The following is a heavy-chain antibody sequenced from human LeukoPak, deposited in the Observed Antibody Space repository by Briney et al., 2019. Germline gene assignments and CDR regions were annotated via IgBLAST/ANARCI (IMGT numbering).Heavy chain of an antibody. D-gene: IGHD3-22*01. CDR3: ARVCDSSGYYYEGVARYYYYAMDV. CDR2: IYYSGST. V-gene: IGHV4-31*03. CDR1: GGSISSGGYY. Sequence: SETLSLTCTVSGGSISSGGYYWGWIRQHPGKGLEWIGYIYYSGSTYYNPSLKSRVTISVDTSKNPFSLKLSSVTAADTAVYYCARVCDSSGYYYEGVARYYYYAMDVWGQGATVTVSS. J-gene: IGHJ6*02.